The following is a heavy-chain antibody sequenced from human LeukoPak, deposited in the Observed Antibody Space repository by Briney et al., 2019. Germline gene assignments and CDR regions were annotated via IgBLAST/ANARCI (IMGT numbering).Heavy chain of an antibody. J-gene: IGHJ5*02. CDR2: INPNSGGT. V-gene: IGHV1-2*02. D-gene: IGHD6-6*01. Sequence: ASVKVSCKASGYTFTGYYMHWVRQAAGQGLEWMGWINPNSGGTNYAQKFQGRVTMTRDTSISTAYMELSRLRSDDTAVYYCARDLYSSSSVWFDPWGQGTLVTVSS. CDR3: ARDLYSSSSVWFDP. CDR1: GYTFTGYY.